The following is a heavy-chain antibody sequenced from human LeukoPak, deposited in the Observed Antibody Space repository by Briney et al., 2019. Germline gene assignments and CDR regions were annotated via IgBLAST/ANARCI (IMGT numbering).Heavy chain of an antibody. CDR2: IKQDGSEK. CDR3: VRLRCTYGKNFDC. J-gene: IGHJ4*02. CDR1: GFTFKGYW. Sequence: PGGSLRLSCAASGFTFKGYWMSWVRQAPGKGLEWVANIKQDGSEKKYVDSVKGRFTISRDNAKNSLYLQMDSLRAEDTAVYYCVRLRCTYGKNFDCWGQGTLVTVSS. D-gene: IGHD3-10*01. V-gene: IGHV3-7*01.